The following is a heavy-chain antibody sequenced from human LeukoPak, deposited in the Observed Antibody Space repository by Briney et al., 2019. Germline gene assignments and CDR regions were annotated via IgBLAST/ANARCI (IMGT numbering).Heavy chain of an antibody. CDR1: GGSISSSSYY. CDR2: IYYSGST. CDR3: ATFYGSGNYYGSQTGSAADY. J-gene: IGHJ4*02. D-gene: IGHD3-10*01. V-gene: IGHV4-39*01. Sequence: SETLSLICTVSGGSISSSSYYWGWIRQPPGRGLEWIGSIYYSGSTYYNPSLKSRVTISVDTSKNQFSLKLSSVTAADTAVYYCATFYGSGNYYGSQTGSAADYWGQGTLVTVSS.